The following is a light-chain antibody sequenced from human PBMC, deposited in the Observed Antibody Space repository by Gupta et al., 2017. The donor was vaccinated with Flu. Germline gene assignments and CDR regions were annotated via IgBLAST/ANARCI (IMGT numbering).Light chain of an antibody. CDR2: GDS. Sequence: DIVMTQSPLSLPVTHGEPASISCRSSQSRLHSNGYHYLDWYLQKPEQTQQLIIYGDSKRDCGDTDRFSGCGGLKDFTHKSSRGEDEDGGAYYSTQNLQTKAFGQGTKVEIK. CDR3: TQNLQTKA. V-gene: IGKV2-28*01. J-gene: IGKJ1*01. CDR1: QSRLHSNGYHY.